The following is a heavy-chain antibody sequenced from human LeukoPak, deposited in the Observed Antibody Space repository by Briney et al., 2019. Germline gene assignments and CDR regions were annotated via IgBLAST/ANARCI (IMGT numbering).Heavy chain of an antibody. V-gene: IGHV1-2*02. D-gene: IGHD2-2*01. Sequence: ASVRVSCMASGYTFTGYYMHWVRQAPGQGGERRGWINTNSGGTNYAQNFQSRVTMTRDTSISTAYMELSRLRSDDTAVYYCARNGYCSSTSCHPSEDYWGQGTLVTVSS. J-gene: IGHJ4*02. CDR1: GYTFTGYY. CDR2: INTNSGGT. CDR3: ARNGYCSSTSCHPSEDY.